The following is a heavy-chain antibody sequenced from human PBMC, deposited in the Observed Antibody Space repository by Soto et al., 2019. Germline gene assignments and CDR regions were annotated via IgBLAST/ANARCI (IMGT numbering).Heavy chain of an antibody. CDR2: ITARGDST. J-gene: IGHJ3*01. D-gene: IGHD3-10*01. CDR1: GFTFSNYV. V-gene: IGHV3-23*01. Sequence: PGGSLRLSCAASGFTFSNYVMSWVRQAPGKGLEWVSTITARGDSTYNADSVKGRFIISRDNSKNALYLQMNSLRAEDTAIYYCAKKENWFDPWANALDVWGQGTVVT. CDR3: AKKENWFDPWANALDV.